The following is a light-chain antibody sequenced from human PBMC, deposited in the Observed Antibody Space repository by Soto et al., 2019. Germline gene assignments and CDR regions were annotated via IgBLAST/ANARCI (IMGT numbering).Light chain of an antibody. CDR3: QQYNNWPRVWT. CDR2: GAS. Sequence: EIVMTQSPATLSVSPGERATLSCRASQSVSSNLAWYQQKPGQAPRLLIYGASTRATGIPARFSGSGSGTEFNLTISSLQSEDFAVYYCQQYNNWPRVWTFGQGTKVEIK. J-gene: IGKJ1*01. V-gene: IGKV3-15*01. CDR1: QSVSSN.